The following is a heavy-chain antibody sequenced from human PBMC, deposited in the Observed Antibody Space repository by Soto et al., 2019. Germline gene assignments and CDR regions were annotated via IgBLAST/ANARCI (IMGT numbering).Heavy chain of an antibody. Sequence: ASVKVSFKASGYTFTSYYMHWSRQSPGQGLEWMGIINPSGGSTSYAQKFQGRVTMTRDTSTSTVYMEPSSLRSEDTAVYYCARGNSTWFDPWGQGTLVTVSS. D-gene: IGHD1-26*01. J-gene: IGHJ5*02. V-gene: IGHV1-46*01. CDR2: INPSGGST. CDR1: GYTFTSYY. CDR3: ARGNSTWFDP.